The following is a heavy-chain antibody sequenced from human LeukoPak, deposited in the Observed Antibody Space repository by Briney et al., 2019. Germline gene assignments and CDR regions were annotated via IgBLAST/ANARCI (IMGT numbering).Heavy chain of an antibody. V-gene: IGHV1-69*05. D-gene: IGHD3-22*01. CDR1: GGTFSSYA. CDR3: ARDLDYYDSSGYTDDFDY. J-gene: IGHJ4*02. Sequence: ASVKVSCKASGGTFSSYAISWVRQAPGQGLEWMGGIIPIFGTANYAQKFQGRVTITTDESTSTAYMELSSLRSEDTAVYYCARDLDYYDSSGYTDDFDYWGQGTLVTVSS. CDR2: IIPIFGTA.